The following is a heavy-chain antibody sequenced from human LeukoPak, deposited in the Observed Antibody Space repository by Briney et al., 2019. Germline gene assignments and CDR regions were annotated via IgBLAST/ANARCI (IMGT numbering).Heavy chain of an antibody. CDR1: GFTFSSYW. CDR2: IKTDGRST. Sequence: GGSLRLSCAASGFTFSSYWMHWVRQAPGKGPVWVSLIKTDGRSTSYADSVKGRFTISRDNAKNTLYLQMNSLRAEDTAVYYCARTRGTSLGMDVWGQGTTVTVSS. V-gene: IGHV3-74*01. J-gene: IGHJ6*02. D-gene: IGHD4-17*01. CDR3: ARTRGTSLGMDV.